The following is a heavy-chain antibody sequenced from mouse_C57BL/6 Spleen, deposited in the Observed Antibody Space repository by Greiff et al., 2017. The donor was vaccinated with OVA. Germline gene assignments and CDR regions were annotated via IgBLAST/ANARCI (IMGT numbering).Heavy chain of an antibody. V-gene: IGHV1-15*01. CDR1: GYTFTDYE. Sequence: VQLQQSGAELVRPGASVTLSCKASGYTFTDYEMHWVKQTPVHGLEWIGAIDPATGGTAYNQKFKGKAILTADKSSSTAYMELRSLTSEDSAVYYCTRRDGISYDYFDYWGQGTTLTVSS. D-gene: IGHD1-1*01. CDR3: TRRDGISYDYFDY. J-gene: IGHJ2*01. CDR2: IDPATGGT.